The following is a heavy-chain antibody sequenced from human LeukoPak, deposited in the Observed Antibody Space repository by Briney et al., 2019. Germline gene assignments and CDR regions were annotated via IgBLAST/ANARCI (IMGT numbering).Heavy chain of an antibody. D-gene: IGHD2-21*02. Sequence: PSETLSLTCAVSGGSISSGDYSWSWIRRPPGKGLEWIGYIYHSGSTNYNPSLRSRVTISVDRSKNQFSLKLNSVTAADTAVYYCARHIVVVTAFDPWGQGTLVTVSS. CDR1: GGSISSGDYS. V-gene: IGHV4-30-2*01. CDR3: ARHIVVVTAFDP. J-gene: IGHJ5*02. CDR2: IYHSGST.